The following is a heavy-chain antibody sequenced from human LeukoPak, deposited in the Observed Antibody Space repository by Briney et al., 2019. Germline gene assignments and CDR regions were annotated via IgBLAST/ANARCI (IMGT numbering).Heavy chain of an antibody. D-gene: IGHD2-2*01. CDR3: ARGQYCSSTSCFYYFDY. Sequence: PGGSLRLSCAASGFTFSSYAMHWVRQAPGKGLEWVAVISYDGSNKYYADSVKGRFTISRDNSKNTLYLQMNSLRAEDTAVYYCARGQYCSSTSCFYYFDYWGQGTLVTVSS. J-gene: IGHJ4*02. CDR2: ISYDGSNK. V-gene: IGHV3-30*04. CDR1: GFTFSSYA.